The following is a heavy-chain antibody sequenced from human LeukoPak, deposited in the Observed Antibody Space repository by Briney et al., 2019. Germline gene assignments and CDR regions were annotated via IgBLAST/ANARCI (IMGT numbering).Heavy chain of an antibody. CDR3: ARELNGYGYYFFDY. J-gene: IGHJ4*02. CDR1: GFTFSSYS. Sequence: GGSLRLSCAASGFTFSSYSMNWVRQAPGKGLEWVSSISSSSSYIYYADSVKGRFTISRDNAKNSLYLQMNGLGAEDTAVYYCARELNGYGYYFFDYWGPGTLVTVSS. CDR2: ISSSSSYI. V-gene: IGHV3-21*01. D-gene: IGHD3-16*01.